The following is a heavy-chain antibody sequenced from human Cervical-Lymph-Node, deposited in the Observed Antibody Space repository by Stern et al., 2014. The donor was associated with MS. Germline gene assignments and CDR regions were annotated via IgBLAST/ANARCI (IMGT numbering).Heavy chain of an antibody. D-gene: IGHD2-21*02. J-gene: IGHJ6*02. CDR2: FDPEHGET. Sequence: VQLVESGAEVKKHGASVKVSCKVSGYTLSEISMHWVRQAPGKGIAWMGGFDPEHGETRYAQKFQGRVTMAEDRSTDTAYMELSSLRSEDTAVYYCATHRGRVTYYYGMDVWGQGTTVTVSS. CDR3: ATHRGRVTYYYGMDV. CDR1: GYTLSEIS. V-gene: IGHV1-24*01.